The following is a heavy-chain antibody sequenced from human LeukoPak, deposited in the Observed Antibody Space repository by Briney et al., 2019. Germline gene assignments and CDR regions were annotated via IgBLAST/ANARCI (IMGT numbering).Heavy chain of an antibody. V-gene: IGHV3-30*02. CDR3: TSLGTL. Sequence: PGGSLRLSCAASGSMFSNFGMHWVRQAPGKGLEWLAFIRKDGTCEEYRDSVKGRFTISRDNSKNIMFLQMNSLRVDDTAMYYCTSLGTLWGQGTLVTVSS. CDR2: IRKDGTCE. CDR1: GSMFSNFG. J-gene: IGHJ4*02.